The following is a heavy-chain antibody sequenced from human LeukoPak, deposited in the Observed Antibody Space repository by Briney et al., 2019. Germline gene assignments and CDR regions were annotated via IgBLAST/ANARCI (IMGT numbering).Heavy chain of an antibody. Sequence: PGRSLRLSCAASGFTFDDYAMHWVRQAPGKGLEWVSGISWNSGSIGYADSVKGRFTISRDNAKNSLYLQMNSLRAEDTAVYYCARDHFTMIVWGQGTLVTVSS. D-gene: IGHD3-22*01. CDR3: ARDHFTMIV. J-gene: IGHJ4*02. CDR1: GFTFDDYA. V-gene: IGHV3-9*01. CDR2: ISWNSGSI.